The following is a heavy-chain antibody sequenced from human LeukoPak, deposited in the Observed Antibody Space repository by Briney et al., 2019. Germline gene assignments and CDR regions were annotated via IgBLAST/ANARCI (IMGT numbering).Heavy chain of an antibody. Sequence: ASVKVSCKASGYTFTSYDINWVRQATGQGLEWMGWMNPNSGNTGYAQKFQGRVTMTRNTSISTAYMELSSLRSEDTAVYYCATGYSSSWYLSSYYYYGMDVWGQGTTVTVSS. CDR1: GYTFTSYD. D-gene: IGHD6-13*01. CDR2: MNPNSGNT. J-gene: IGHJ6*02. CDR3: ATGYSSSWYLSSYYYYGMDV. V-gene: IGHV1-8*01.